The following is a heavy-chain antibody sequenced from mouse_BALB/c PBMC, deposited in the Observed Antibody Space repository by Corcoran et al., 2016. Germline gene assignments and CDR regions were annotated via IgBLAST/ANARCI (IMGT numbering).Heavy chain of an antibody. V-gene: IGHV9-2-1*01. CDR1: GYTFTDYS. J-gene: IGHJ3*01. CDR2: INTETGEP. D-gene: IGHD2-4*01. CDR3: ALIMTKGLAY. Sequence: QIPLVQSGPELKKPGETVKISCKASGYTFTDYSMHWVKQAPGKGLKWMGWINTETGEPTYADDFKGRFAFSLETSASTAYLQINNLKNEDTATYFCALIMTKGLAYWGQGTLVTVSA.